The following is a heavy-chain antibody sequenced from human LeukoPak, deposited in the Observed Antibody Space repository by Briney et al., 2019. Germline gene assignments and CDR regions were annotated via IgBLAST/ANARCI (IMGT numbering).Heavy chain of an antibody. V-gene: IGHV4-34*01. CDR1: GGSFSGYY. CDR3: ARLGMAVAENWFDP. J-gene: IGHJ5*02. CDR2: INHRGST. D-gene: IGHD6-19*01. Sequence: SETLSLTCAVYGGSFSGYYWSWIRQPPGKGLEWIGEINHRGSTNYNPSLKSRVTISVDTSKNQFSLKLSSVTAADTAVYYCARLGMAVAENWFDPWGQGTLVTVSS.